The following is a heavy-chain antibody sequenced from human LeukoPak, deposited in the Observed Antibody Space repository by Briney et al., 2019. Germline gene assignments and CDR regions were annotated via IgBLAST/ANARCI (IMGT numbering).Heavy chain of an antibody. Sequence: SETLSLTCSVSGGSTRSNYWSWTRQPPGKGPEWIGYIYYGGSTNYNPSLKSRVTISIDTSKNQFSLQLNSVTASDTAVYYCARDGRNCTNNYCYTYFDPWGPGILVTVSS. CDR2: IYYGGST. V-gene: IGHV4-59*01. D-gene: IGHD2-8*01. CDR3: ARDGRNCTNNYCYTYFDP. CDR1: GGSTRSNY. J-gene: IGHJ5*02.